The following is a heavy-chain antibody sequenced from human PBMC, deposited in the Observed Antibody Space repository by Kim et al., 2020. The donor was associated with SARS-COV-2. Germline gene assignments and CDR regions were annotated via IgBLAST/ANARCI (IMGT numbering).Heavy chain of an antibody. CDR3: ASKTYGLGSYYRNAGGYYYYGMDV. D-gene: IGHD3-10*01. Sequence: SVKVSCKASGGTFSSYAISWVRQAPGQGLEWMGGIIPIFGTANYAQKFQGRVTITADESTSTAYMELSSPRSEDTAVYYCASKTYGLGSYYRNAGGYYYYGMDVWGQGTTVTVSS. CDR1: GGTFSSYA. J-gene: IGHJ6*02. CDR2: IIPIFGTA. V-gene: IGHV1-69*13.